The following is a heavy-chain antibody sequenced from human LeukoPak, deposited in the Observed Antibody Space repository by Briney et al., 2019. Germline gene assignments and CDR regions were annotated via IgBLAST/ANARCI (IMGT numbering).Heavy chain of an antibody. J-gene: IGHJ4*02. CDR1: GFTFSSYD. D-gene: IGHD5-24*01. Sequence: GGSLRLSCAASGFTFSSYDMHWVRQPTGGGLEWVSGIGTAGDTYYLGSVKGRFTISRENAQNSLYLQMNSLRAGDTAVYYCARDGIATNDYWGQGILVTVSS. CDR2: IGTAGDT. CDR3: ARDGIATNDY. V-gene: IGHV3-13*01.